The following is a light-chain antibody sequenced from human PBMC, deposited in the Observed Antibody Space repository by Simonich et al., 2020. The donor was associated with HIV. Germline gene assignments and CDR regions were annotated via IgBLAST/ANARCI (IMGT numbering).Light chain of an antibody. CDR3: SSYTSSGTPVV. V-gene: IGLV2-14*03. CDR1: SSDAGGYDY. J-gene: IGLJ2*01. CDR2: DGR. Sequence: QSALTQPASVSGSPGQSITMSCTGTSSDAGGYDYVSWYQQHPGKAPKLMIYDGRNRPSVVSNRFSGSKSGNTASLTISGLQAEDEADYYCSSYTSSGTPVVFGGGTKLTVL.